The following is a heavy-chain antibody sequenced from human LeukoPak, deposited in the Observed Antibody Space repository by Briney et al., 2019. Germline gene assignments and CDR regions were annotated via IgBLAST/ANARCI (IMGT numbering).Heavy chain of an antibody. CDR1: GGSISSGSYY. CDR3: ARTTEGGYTYNYFYYYYMDV. J-gene: IGHJ6*03. V-gene: IGHV4-61*02. CDR2: IYTSGST. D-gene: IGHD5-18*01. Sequence: SETLSLTCTVSGGSISSGSYYWSWIRQPAGKGLEWIGRIYTSGSTNYNPSLKSRVTISVDTSKNQFSLKLSSVTAADTAVYYCARTTEGGYTYNYFYYYYMDVWGKGTTVTISS.